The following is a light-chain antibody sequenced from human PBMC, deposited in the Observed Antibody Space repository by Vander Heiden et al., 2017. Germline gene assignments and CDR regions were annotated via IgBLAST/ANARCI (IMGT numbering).Light chain of an antibody. J-gene: IGKJ1*01. V-gene: IGKV1-39*01. Sequence: DIQMTQSPSSLSASVGDRVTITCRASQGISSYLNWYQQKPGKAPKLLIYAASSLQSGVPSRFSGRGSGTDFTLTISSLQPEDFATYYCQQSYSTPQTFGQGTKVEIK. CDR2: AAS. CDR3: QQSYSTPQT. CDR1: QGISSY.